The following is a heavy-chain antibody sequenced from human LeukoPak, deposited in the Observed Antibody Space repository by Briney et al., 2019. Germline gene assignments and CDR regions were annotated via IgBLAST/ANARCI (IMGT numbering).Heavy chain of an antibody. J-gene: IGHJ6*02. Sequence: SETLSLTCTVSGGSISSYYWSWIRQPPGKGLEWIGYIYYSGSTNYNPSLKCRVTISVDTSKNQFSLKLSSVTAADTAVYYCARAETGVRGFYYYYYYGMDVWGQGTTVTVSS. CDR1: GGSISSYY. V-gene: IGHV4-59*01. D-gene: IGHD3-10*01. CDR3: ARAETGVRGFYYYYYYGMDV. CDR2: IYYSGST.